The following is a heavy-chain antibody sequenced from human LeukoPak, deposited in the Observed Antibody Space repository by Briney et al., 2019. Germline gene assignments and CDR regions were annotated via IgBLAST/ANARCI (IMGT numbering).Heavy chain of an antibody. CDR3: ARGHYDILTGYYLLLDY. D-gene: IGHD3-9*01. CDR2: INPSGGST. Sequence: ASVKVSCKASGYTFTSYYMHWVRQAPGQGLEWMGIINPSGGSTSYAQKFQGRVTMTRDTSTSTVYMELRSLRSDDTAVYYCARGHYDILTGYYLLLDYWGQGTLVTVSS. J-gene: IGHJ4*02. CDR1: GYTFTSYY. V-gene: IGHV1-46*01.